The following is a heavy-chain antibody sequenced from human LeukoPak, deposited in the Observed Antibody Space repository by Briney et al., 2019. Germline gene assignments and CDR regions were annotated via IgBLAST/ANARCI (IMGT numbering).Heavy chain of an antibody. J-gene: IGHJ4*02. CDR2: ISWDGGST. V-gene: IGHV3-43D*03. Sequence: GGSLRLSCAASGFTFDDYAMHWVRQVPGKGLEWVSFISWDGGSTYYADSVKGRFTISRDNSKDSLYLQMNSLRAEDTALYYCAKGTLGDYRAGPDYWGRGTLVTVSS. D-gene: IGHD4-17*01. CDR3: AKGTLGDYRAGPDY. CDR1: GFTFDDYA.